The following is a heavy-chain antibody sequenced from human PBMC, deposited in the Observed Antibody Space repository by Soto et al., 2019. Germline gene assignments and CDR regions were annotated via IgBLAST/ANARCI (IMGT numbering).Heavy chain of an antibody. CDR1: GGSISSSSYY. CDR2: IYYSGST. J-gene: IGHJ6*02. CDR3: ARHRSFGQLAPMGYGMDV. V-gene: IGHV4-39*01. Sequence: SETLSLTCTVSGGSISSSSYYWCWIRQPPGKGLEWIGSIYYSGSTYYNPSLKSRVTISVDTSKNQFSLKLSSVTAADTAVYYCARHRSFGQLAPMGYGMDVWGQGTTVTVS. D-gene: IGHD6-6*01.